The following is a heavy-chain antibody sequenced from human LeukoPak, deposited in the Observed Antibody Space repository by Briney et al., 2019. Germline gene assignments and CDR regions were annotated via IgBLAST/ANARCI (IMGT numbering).Heavy chain of an antibody. J-gene: IGHJ5*02. D-gene: IGHD2-15*01. CDR3: ARDQGLYCSGGSCSLRNWFDP. CDR1: GGSISSGDYY. CDR2: IYYSGST. V-gene: IGHV4-30-4*08. Sequence: PSETLSLTCTVSGGSISSGDYYWRWIRQPPGKGLEWIGYIYYSGSTYYNPSLKSRVTISVDTSKNQFSLKLSSVTAADTAVYYCARDQGLYCSGGSCSLRNWFDPWGQGTLVTVSS.